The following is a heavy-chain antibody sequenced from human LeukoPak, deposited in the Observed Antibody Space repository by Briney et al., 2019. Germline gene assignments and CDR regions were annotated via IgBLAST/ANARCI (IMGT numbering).Heavy chain of an antibody. CDR1: GGSISSYY. CDR2: IYHSGTT. V-gene: IGHV4-59*01. CDR3: ARLVVVAARWFDP. Sequence: LSETLSLTCTVSGGSISSYYWSWIRQPPGKGLEWIGYIYHSGTTNYNPSLKSRVTISVDTSKNQFSLKLTSVTAADTAVYYCARLVVVAARWFDPWGQGTLVTVSS. D-gene: IGHD2-15*01. J-gene: IGHJ5*02.